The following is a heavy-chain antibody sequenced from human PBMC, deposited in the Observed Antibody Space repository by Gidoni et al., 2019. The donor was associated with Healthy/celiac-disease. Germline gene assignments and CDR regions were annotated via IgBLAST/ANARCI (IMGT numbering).Heavy chain of an antibody. CDR2: IYSGGST. Sequence: EVQLVESGGELVQPGGSLRLSCAASDFPVSSNYMSWRRQAPGKGLECVSVIYSGGSTYYADSVKGRFTISRDNSKNPLYLQMNSLSAEDTAVYYCSGSGSYVSYYFYYWGQGTLVTVSS. CDR1: DFPVSSNY. D-gene: IGHD3-10*01. V-gene: IGHV3-66*01. CDR3: SGSGSYVSYYFYY. J-gene: IGHJ4*02.